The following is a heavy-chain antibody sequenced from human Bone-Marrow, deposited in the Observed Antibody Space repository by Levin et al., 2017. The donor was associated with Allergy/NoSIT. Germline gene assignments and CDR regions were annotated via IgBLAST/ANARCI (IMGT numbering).Heavy chain of an antibody. CDR3: ARDLGYFDRLNWFDP. CDR2: IYYSGST. CDR1: GGSISSYY. V-gene: IGHV4-59*01. Sequence: SQTLSLTCTVSGGSISSYYWSWIRQPPGKGLEWIGYIYYSGSTNYNPSLKSRVTISVDTSKNQFSLKLSSVTAADTAVYYCARDLGYFDRLNWFDPWGQGTLVTVSS. D-gene: IGHD3-9*01. J-gene: IGHJ5*02.